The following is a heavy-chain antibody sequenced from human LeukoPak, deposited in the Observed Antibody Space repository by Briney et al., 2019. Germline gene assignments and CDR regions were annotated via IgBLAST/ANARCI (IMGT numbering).Heavy chain of an antibody. V-gene: IGHV4-38-2*02. Sequence: PSETLSLTCTVSGDSLTGYYWGWIRQPPGKGLEWIGNIYYTGNTYYNPSLKSRVTISLDTSKNQFSLKLSSVTAADTAVYYCARDSYGSGSYNYWGQGTLVTVSS. J-gene: IGHJ4*02. CDR3: ARDSYGSGSYNY. CDR2: IYYTGNT. D-gene: IGHD3-10*01. CDR1: GDSLTGYY.